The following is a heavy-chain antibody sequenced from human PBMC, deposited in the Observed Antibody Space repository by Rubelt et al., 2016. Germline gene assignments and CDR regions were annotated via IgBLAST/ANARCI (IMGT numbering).Heavy chain of an antibody. CDR1: GFTFSSYG. CDR3: ARDGECSGGNWPSQDAFDV. V-gene: IGHV3-33*08. CDR2: IWFDGSHK. J-gene: IGHJ3*01. Sequence: EFGGGVVQPGRSLRLSCAASGFTFSSYGMHWVRQAPGKGLEWVAVIWFDGSHKYYADSVKGRFTISRDNSKNTLYLQMSSLRAEDTALYYCARDGECSGGNWPSQDAFDVWGQGTKVTVSS. D-gene: IGHD2-15*01.